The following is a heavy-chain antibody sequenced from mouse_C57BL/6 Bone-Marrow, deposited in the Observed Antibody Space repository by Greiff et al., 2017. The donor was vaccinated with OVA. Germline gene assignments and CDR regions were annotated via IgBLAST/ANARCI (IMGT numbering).Heavy chain of an antibody. CDR3: TRGYSNYYAMDY. Sequence: QVQLQQSGAELVRPGALVTLSCKASGYTFTDYEMHWVKQTPVHGLEWIGAIDPETGGTAYNQKFKGKAILTADKSSSTAYMELRSLTSEASAVYYCTRGYSNYYAMDYWGQGTSVTASS. J-gene: IGHJ4*01. CDR2: IDPETGGT. V-gene: IGHV1-15*01. D-gene: IGHD2-5*01. CDR1: GYTFTDYE.